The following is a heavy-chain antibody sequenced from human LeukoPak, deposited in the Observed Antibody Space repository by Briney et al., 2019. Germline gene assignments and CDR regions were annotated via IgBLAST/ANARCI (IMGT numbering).Heavy chain of an antibody. V-gene: IGHV3-23*01. CDR1: EFTFSSYA. CDR3: TKYCGGDCSPGGY. J-gene: IGHJ4*02. Sequence: GGSLRLSCADSEFTFSSYAMSWVRQAPGKGLEWVSGISASGDNTYYADSVKGRFTISRDNSKNTLFLQMNSLRAEDTVVYYCTKYCGGDCSPGGYWGQETLVTVSS. D-gene: IGHD2-21*02. CDR2: ISASGDNT.